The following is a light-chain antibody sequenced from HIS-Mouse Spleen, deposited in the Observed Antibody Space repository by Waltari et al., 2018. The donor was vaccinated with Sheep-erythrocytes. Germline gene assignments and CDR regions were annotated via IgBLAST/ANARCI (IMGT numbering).Light chain of an antibody. V-gene: IGLV2-11*01. J-gene: IGLJ1*01. CDR1: SSDVGGYNY. Sequence: QSALTQPRSVSGSPGQSVTISCPGPSSDVGGYNYVSWYQQHPGKAPKLMIYDVSKRPSGVPDRFSDSKSGNTASLTISGLQAEDEADYYCCSYAGSYNYVFGTGTKVTVL. CDR2: DVS. CDR3: CSYAGSYNYV.